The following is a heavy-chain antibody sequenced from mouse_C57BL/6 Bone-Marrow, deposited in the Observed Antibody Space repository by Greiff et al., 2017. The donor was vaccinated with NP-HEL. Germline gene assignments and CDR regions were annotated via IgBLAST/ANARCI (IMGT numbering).Heavy chain of an antibody. D-gene: IGHD2-3*01. CDR1: GYSFTDYN. CDR2: INPNYGTT. Sequence: QLQESGPELVKPGASVKISCKASGYSFTDYNMNWVKQSNGKSLEWIGVINPNYGTTSYNQKFKGKATLTVDQSSSTAYMQLNSLTSEDSAVYYCARGMGLLPFYAMDYWGQGTSVTVSS. J-gene: IGHJ4*01. V-gene: IGHV1-39*01. CDR3: ARGMGLLPFYAMDY.